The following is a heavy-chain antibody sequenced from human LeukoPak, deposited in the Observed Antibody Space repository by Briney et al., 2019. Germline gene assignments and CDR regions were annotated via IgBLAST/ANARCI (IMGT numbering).Heavy chain of an antibody. CDR2: IYSAGNT. D-gene: IGHD2-2*01. CDR1: GFTVTTNY. CDR3: ARGISYRLFDY. V-gene: IGHV3-53*01. J-gene: IGHJ4*02. Sequence: GGSLRLSCAASGFTVTTNYMSWVRQAPGKGLEWVPVIYSAGNTFYADSVKGRFTISRDNSKNTLYLQMNNLRAEDTAVYYCARGISYRLFDYWGQGTLVTVSS.